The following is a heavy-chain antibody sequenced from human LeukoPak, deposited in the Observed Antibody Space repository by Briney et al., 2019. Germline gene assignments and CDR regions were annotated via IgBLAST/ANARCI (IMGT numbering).Heavy chain of an antibody. D-gene: IGHD6-6*01. Sequence: PSETLSLTCTVSGGSISSSSYYWGWIRQPPGKGLEWIGSIYYSGSTYYNPSLKSRVTISVDTSKNQFSLKLSSVTAADTAVYYCARDEYSSSAGGYYFDYWGQGTLVTVSS. J-gene: IGHJ4*02. CDR2: IYYSGST. CDR1: GGSISSSSYY. CDR3: ARDEYSSSAGGYYFDY. V-gene: IGHV4-39*07.